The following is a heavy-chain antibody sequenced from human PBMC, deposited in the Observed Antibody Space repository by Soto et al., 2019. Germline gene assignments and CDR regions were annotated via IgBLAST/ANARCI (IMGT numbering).Heavy chain of an antibody. CDR2: VYYRGST. J-gene: IGHJ5*02. Sequence: QVQLQESGPGLVKPSQTLSLTCSVSGASISSGGYYWTWIRQHPGKGLEWIGYVYYRGSTDYTPSLRGRVTISLDTSKNQFSLNLRSVTAADTAIYYCARVEKGFSYEGPSWGQGTQVTVSS. CDR1: GASISSGGYY. CDR3: ARVEKGFSYEGPS. D-gene: IGHD3-16*01. V-gene: IGHV4-31*03.